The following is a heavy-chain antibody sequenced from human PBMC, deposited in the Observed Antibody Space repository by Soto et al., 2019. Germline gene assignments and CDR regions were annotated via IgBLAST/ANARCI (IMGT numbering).Heavy chain of an antibody. V-gene: IGHV3-7*03. Sequence: QAGGSLRLSCAASGFTFSSYWMTWVRQAPGKGLEWVASINQDGSERYYVDSVKGRFTLSRDNAKNSLYLQMNSLRTEDTAVYYCARAQNDFWSGDDDVELYYFDYWGQGTLVTVSS. J-gene: IGHJ4*02. CDR3: ARAQNDFWSGDDDVELYYFDY. CDR1: GFTFSSYW. D-gene: IGHD3-3*01. CDR2: INQDGSER.